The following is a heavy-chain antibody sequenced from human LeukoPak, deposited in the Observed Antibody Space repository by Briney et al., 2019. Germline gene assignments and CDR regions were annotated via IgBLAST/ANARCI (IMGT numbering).Heavy chain of an antibody. D-gene: IGHD2-15*01. CDR3: AKDRCSGGNCYDAFDI. J-gene: IGHJ3*02. CDR1: GFTFSSYG. CDR2: IRYDGSNK. Sequence: GGSLRLSCAASGFTFSSYGMHWVRRAPGKGLEWVAFIRYDGSNKYYADSVKGRFTISRDNSKNTLYLQMNSLRAEDTAVYYCAKDRCSGGNCYDAFDIWGQGTMVTVSS. V-gene: IGHV3-30*02.